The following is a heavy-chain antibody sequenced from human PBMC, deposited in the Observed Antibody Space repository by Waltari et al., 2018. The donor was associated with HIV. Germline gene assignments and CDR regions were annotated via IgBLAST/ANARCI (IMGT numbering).Heavy chain of an antibody. V-gene: IGHV1-18*01. Sequence: QVQLVQSGAEVKKPGASVKVSCKASGYTFTSYGISWVRQAPGQGLEWMGWISAYKGNTTYARKLQGRVPMTTDTSTSTAYMELRSLRSDDTAVYYCARVDYCSSTSCYTPGANWFDPWGQGTLVTVSS. D-gene: IGHD2-2*02. J-gene: IGHJ5*02. CDR2: ISAYKGNT. CDR3: ARVDYCSSTSCYTPGANWFDP. CDR1: GYTFTSYG.